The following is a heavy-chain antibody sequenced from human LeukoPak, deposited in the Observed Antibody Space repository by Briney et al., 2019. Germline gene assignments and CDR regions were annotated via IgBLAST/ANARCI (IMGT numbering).Heavy chain of an antibody. Sequence: SETLSLTCIVSGDSISNYYWTWIRQSPGKGLEWLGYLYSSGNTNYNPSLKSRVTMSVDTSKNQFLLKLTSVTAADTAVYYCARRRLTPPNWFDPWGQGILVTVSS. D-gene: IGHD4/OR15-4a*01. V-gene: IGHV4-59*01. CDR2: LYSSGNT. J-gene: IGHJ5*02. CDR3: ARRRLTPPNWFDP. CDR1: GDSISNYY.